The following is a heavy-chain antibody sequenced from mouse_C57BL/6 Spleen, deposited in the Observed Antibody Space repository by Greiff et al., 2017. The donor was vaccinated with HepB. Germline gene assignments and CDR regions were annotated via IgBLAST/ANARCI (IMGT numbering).Heavy chain of an antibody. V-gene: IGHV14-4*01. CDR2: IDPENGDT. J-gene: IGHJ4*01. D-gene: IGHD2-1*01. CDR1: GFNIKDDY. CDR3: TTGGNYEAMDY. Sequence: VQLQQSGAELVRPGASVKLSCTASGFNIKDDYMHWVKQRPEQGLEWIGWIDPENGDTEYASKFQGKATITADTSSNTAYLQLSSLTSEDTAVYYCTTGGNYEAMDYWGQGTSVTVSS.